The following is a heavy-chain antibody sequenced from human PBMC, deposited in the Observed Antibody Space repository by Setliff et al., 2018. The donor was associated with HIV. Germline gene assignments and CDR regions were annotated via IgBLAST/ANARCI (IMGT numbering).Heavy chain of an antibody. CDR1: GGSISSYF. V-gene: IGHV4-59*01. Sequence: SETLSLTCTVSGGSISSYFWSWIRQPPGKGLEWIGTIYYSGSTNYNPSLESRVTISVDTSKNKVSVTLRSVTTADTAVYYCARDRGRGSGSPTRKFYYYGMDVWGQGTTVTVSS. CDR2: IYYSGST. J-gene: IGHJ6*02. CDR3: ARDRGRGSGSPTRKFYYYGMDV. D-gene: IGHD3-10*01.